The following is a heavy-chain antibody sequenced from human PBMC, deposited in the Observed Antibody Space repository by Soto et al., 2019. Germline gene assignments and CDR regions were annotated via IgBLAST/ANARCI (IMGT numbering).Heavy chain of an antibody. J-gene: IGHJ4*02. CDR2: ISPGIDIR. CDR1: GGTFSTYT. CDR3: EGGMCFGGSCYLDV. D-gene: IGHD2-15*01. V-gene: IGHV1-69*12. Sequence: QVQLVQSGAEVKKPGSSVKVSCKASGGTFSTYTLYWVRQAPGQGLEWMGGISPGIDIRDYAQKFQGRVTNTADESTSTVYMQLSTLISEDQALYFCEGGMCFGGSCYLDVWGQGTLVTVSS.